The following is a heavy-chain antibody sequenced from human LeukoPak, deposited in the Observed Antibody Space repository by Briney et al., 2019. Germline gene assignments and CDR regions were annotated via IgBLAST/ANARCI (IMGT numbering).Heavy chain of an antibody. V-gene: IGHV5-51*01. D-gene: IGHD5-12*01. CDR3: ARVSTPSAYDPFDF. CDR1: GYSFTSHW. CDR2: IYPGDFDT. J-gene: IGHJ4*02. Sequence: GESPKISCKASGYSFTSHWIGCVRQMPRKPLEWMGIIYPGDFDTRYSPSFQGQVTISADKSISTAYLQWSSLKASDTAMYYCARVSTPSAYDPFDFWGQGTLVTVSS.